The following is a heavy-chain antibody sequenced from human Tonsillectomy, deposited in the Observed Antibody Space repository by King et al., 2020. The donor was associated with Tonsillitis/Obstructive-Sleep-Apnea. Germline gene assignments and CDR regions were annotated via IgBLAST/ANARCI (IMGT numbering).Heavy chain of an antibody. CDR3: AREAGVVPAVSFDY. V-gene: IGHV3-30*01. J-gene: IGHJ4*02. CDR1: GFTFSSYA. Sequence: VQLVESGGGVVQPGRSLRLSCAASGFTFSSYAMHWVRQAPGKGLEWVAVISYDGSNKYYADSVKGRFTISRENSKNTLYLQMNSLRAEDTAVYYCAREAGVVPAVSFDYWGQGTLVTVSS. D-gene: IGHD2-2*01. CDR2: ISYDGSNK.